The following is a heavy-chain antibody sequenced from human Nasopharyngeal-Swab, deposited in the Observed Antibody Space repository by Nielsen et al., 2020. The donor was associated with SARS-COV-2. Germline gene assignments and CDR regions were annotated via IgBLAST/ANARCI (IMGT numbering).Heavy chain of an antibody. J-gene: IGHJ6*02. V-gene: IGHV3-7*01. CDR2: IKQDGSEK. D-gene: IGHD6-13*01. CDR1: GFTFSSYW. CDR3: ARDSFSRVGAAGSSHYYYYGMDV. Sequence: GASLQISCAASGFTFSSYWMSWVRQAPGKGLEWVANIKQDGSEKYYVDSVKGRFTISRDSAKNSLYLQMNSLRAEDTAVYYCARDSFSRVGAAGSSHYYYYGMDVWGQGTTVTVSS.